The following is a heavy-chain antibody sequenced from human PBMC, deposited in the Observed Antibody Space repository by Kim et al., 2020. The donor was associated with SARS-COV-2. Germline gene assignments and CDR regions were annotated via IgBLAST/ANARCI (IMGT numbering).Heavy chain of an antibody. D-gene: IGHD6-6*01. J-gene: IGHJ5*02. V-gene: IGHV3-9*01. CDR3: AKDRYSSSSGWFDP. Sequence: ADSVKGRFTISRDNAKNSLYLQMNSLRAEDTALYYCAKDRYSSSSGWFDPWGQGTLVTVSS.